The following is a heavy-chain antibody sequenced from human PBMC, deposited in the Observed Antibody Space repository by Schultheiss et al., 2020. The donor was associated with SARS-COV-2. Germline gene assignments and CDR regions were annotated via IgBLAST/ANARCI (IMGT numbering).Heavy chain of an antibody. V-gene: IGHV4-59*08. CDR1: GGSISSYY. J-gene: IGHJ3*02. CDR2: IYYSGST. CDR3: AGGVDYDYFGPGGFDI. Sequence: ETLSLTCTVSGGSISSYYWSWIRQPPGKGLEWIGYIYYSGSTNYNPSLKSRVTISVDTSKNQFSLKLSSVTAADTAVYYCAGGVDYDYFGPGGFDIWGQGTMVTVSS. D-gene: IGHD3-16*01.